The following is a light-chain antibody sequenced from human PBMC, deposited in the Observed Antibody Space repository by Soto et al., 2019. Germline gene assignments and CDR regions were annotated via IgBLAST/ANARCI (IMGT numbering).Light chain of an antibody. V-gene: IGLV2-23*01. CDR3: CSYAGPRYV. Sequence: QSALTQPASVSGSPGQSITISCNGTSSDVGSYNLVSWYQQHPGKAPKLMIYEGSKRPSGVSNRFSGSKSGNTASLTISGLQAEDEADYYCCSYAGPRYVFGTGTKVTVL. J-gene: IGLJ1*01. CDR1: SSDVGSYNL. CDR2: EGS.